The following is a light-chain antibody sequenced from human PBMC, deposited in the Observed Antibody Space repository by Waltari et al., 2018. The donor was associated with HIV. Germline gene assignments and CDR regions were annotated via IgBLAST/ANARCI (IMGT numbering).Light chain of an antibody. Sequence: DIVMTQSPDSLAVSLGERATINCKSSQSVLFSSNNKNYLAWYQQKPGQPPKLLLYWASTRESAVPDRFSGSGSGADFTLTIRRLQAEDVAVYYCQQYYSTPLTFGGGNKVEIK. CDR2: WAS. CDR3: QQYYSTPLT. V-gene: IGKV4-1*01. CDR1: QSVLFSSNNKNY. J-gene: IGKJ4*01.